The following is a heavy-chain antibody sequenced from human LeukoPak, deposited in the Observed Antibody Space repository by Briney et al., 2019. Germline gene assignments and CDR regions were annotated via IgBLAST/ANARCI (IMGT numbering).Heavy chain of an antibody. Sequence: GGSLRLSCEGSAFIFSGHWMNWVRQTPGKGLEWVASIKEDGSEGQYVDSVKGRFSISRDNTKGSLFLQLNSLRAEDTAVYYCAKDLTTFWSAYFDYWGQGTLVTVSS. CDR1: AFIFSGHW. CDR3: AKDLTTFWSAYFDY. D-gene: IGHD3-3*01. CDR2: IKEDGSEG. J-gene: IGHJ4*02. V-gene: IGHV3-7*03.